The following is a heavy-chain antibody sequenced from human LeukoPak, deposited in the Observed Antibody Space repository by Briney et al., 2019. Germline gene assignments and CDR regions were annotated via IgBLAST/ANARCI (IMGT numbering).Heavy chain of an antibody. CDR3: AGDWNYVVDP. J-gene: IGHJ5*02. V-gene: IGHV4-4*07. D-gene: IGHD1-7*01. CDR2: IYSSVSS. CDR1: GGAITSYH. Sequence: SESLSLTCTVSGGAITSYHWSWIRQPAGKGLEWIGTIYSSVSSNYSPSLKNRVTMSLDTSQNHFSLRLSSVTAADTAVYYCAGDWNYVVDPWGQGTLVTVSS.